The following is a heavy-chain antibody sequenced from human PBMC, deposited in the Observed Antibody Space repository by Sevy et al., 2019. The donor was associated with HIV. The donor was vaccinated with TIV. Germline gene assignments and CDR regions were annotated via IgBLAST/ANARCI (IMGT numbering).Heavy chain of an antibody. CDR1: GYTFTGYY. J-gene: IGHJ4*02. CDR3: ARDGRDGYNTFDY. CDR2: INPNSGGT. D-gene: IGHD5-12*01. Sequence: ASLKVSCKASGYTFTGYYMHWVRQAPGQGLEWMGWINPNSGGTNYAQKFQGWVTMTRDTSISTAYMELSRLRSDDTAVYYCARDGRDGYNTFDYWGQGTLVTVSS. V-gene: IGHV1-2*04.